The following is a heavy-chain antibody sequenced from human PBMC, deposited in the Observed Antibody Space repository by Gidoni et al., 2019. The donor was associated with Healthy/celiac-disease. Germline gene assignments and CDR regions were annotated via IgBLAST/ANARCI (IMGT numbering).Heavy chain of an antibody. D-gene: IGHD2-21*02. J-gene: IGHJ6*02. CDR1: ARSFSGYY. CDR2: INHSGST. CDR3: ARGVDIVVVVTGSDYDGRDV. V-gene: IGHV4-34*01. Sequence: HVQLQQWGAGLLQPSGILSSTSAVYARSFSGYYWSWISQPPGQGLKWIGEINHSGSTNYNPSLKSRVTISVDTSKKQFSLKLSSVTAADTAVYYCARGVDIVVVVTGSDYDGRDVWGRGTTVTVAS.